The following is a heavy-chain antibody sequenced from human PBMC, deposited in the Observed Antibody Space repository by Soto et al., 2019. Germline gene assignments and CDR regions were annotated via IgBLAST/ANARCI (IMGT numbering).Heavy chain of an antibody. D-gene: IGHD3-22*01. CDR3: SYDSYRGVY. CDR2: IRSKTDGGTT. V-gene: IGHV3-15*02. CDR1: GFTFSDAW. J-gene: IGHJ4*02. Sequence: EVQLVESGGALGKPGGSLSLSCTASGFTFSDAWMGWVRQAPGKGLEWVGRIRSKTDGGTTDYAAPVKGRFTISRDDSKNTLYLQMNNLKTEDTAVYYCSYDSYRGVYWGQGTLVTVSS.